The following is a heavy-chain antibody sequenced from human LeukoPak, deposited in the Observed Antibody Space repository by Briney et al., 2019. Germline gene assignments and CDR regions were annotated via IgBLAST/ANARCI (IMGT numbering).Heavy chain of an antibody. CDR1: GYTLTELS. CDR2: FDPEDGET. Sequence: ASVKVSCKVSGYTLTELSMHWVRRAPGKGLEWMGGFDPEDGETIYAQKFQGRVTMTEDTSTDTAYMELSSLRSEDTAVYYCATEGPPRYSYGWAYWGQGTLVTVSS. V-gene: IGHV1-24*01. CDR3: ATEGPPRYSYGWAY. J-gene: IGHJ4*02. D-gene: IGHD5-18*01.